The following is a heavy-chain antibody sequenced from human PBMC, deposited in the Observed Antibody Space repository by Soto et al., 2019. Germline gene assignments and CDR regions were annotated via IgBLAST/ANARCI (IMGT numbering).Heavy chain of an antibody. CDR1: GFTFNSYI. J-gene: IGHJ4*02. D-gene: IGHD3-10*01. CDR3: ARVVHYYGSGSYYGPYFDY. CDR2: ISSFSNYM. Sequence: PGGSLRLSCAVSGFTFNSYIMNWVRQAPGKGLEWVSSISSFSNYMYYTDSVKGRFTISRDNARNSLYLQMNSLRAEDTAVYYCARVVHYYGSGSYYGPYFDYWGQGTLVTVSS. V-gene: IGHV3-21*01.